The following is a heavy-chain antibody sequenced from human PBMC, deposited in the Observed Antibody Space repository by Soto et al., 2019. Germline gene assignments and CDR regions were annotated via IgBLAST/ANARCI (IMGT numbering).Heavy chain of an antibody. V-gene: IGHV4-59*11. CDR3: ARDEVDSGSYLGAAFDI. CDR2: IYYSGST. Sequence: PSESLSLSCTFSGSAISSHYWSWIRQPPGKGLEWIGNIYYSGSTNYNPSLKSRVTISVDTSKNQFSLKLSSVTAADTAVYYCARDEVDSGSYLGAAFDIWGQGTMVTVSS. J-gene: IGHJ3*02. D-gene: IGHD3-10*01. CDR1: GSAISSHY.